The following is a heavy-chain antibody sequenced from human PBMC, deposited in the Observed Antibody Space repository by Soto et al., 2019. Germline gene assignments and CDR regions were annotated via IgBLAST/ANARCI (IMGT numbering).Heavy chain of an antibody. CDR2: ISSSSSTI. CDR3: ARDGGRLQDYYYYGMDV. CDR1: GFTFSSYN. Sequence: GGSLRLSCAASGFTFSSYNMNWVRQAPGKGLEWVSYISSSSSTIYYADSVKGRFTISRDNAKNSLYLQMNSLRDEDTAVYYCARDGGRLQDYYYYGMDVWGQGTTVTVSS. J-gene: IGHJ6*02. D-gene: IGHD2-15*01. V-gene: IGHV3-48*02.